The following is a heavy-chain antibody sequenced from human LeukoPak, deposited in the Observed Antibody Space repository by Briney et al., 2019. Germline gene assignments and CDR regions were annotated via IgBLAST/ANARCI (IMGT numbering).Heavy chain of an antibody. V-gene: IGHV1-46*01. CDR1: GYTFTIYA. CDR3: ARDNDFDY. J-gene: IGHJ4*02. D-gene: IGHD2-8*01. Sequence: ASVTVSFTASGYTFTIYAMNWVRQAPGQGLEWMGIIYPGGGSTSYAQKFQGRVTMTRDMSTSTVYMELSSLRSEDTAVYYCARDNDFDYWGQGTLVTVSS. CDR2: IYPGGGST.